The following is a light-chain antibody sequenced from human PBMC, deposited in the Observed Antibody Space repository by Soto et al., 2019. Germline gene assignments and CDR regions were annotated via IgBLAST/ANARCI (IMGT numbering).Light chain of an antibody. J-gene: IGLJ2*01. V-gene: IGLV2-8*01. CDR2: EVS. CDR1: SSDVGGYNY. CDR3: SSYAGTYTVV. Sequence: QSALTQPPSASGSPGQSVTISCTGTSSDVGGYNYVSWYQQHPGKAPKLMIYEVSERPSGVPDRFSGSKSSNTASLTVSGLQAEDEADYYCSSYAGTYTVVFGGGTKLTVL.